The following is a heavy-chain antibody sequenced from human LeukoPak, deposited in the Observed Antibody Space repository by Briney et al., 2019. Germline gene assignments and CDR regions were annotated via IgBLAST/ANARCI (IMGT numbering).Heavy chain of an antibody. CDR2: IYYSGST. J-gene: IGHJ5*02. CDR1: GGSISSCY. Sequence: SETLSLTCTVSGGSISSCYWSWIRQPPGKGLEWIGYIYYSGSTNYNPSLKSRVTISVDTSKNQFSLKLSSVTAADTAVYYCARLIQAAADPGGNWFDPWGQGTLVTVSS. V-gene: IGHV4-59*08. D-gene: IGHD6-13*01. CDR3: ARLIQAAADPGGNWFDP.